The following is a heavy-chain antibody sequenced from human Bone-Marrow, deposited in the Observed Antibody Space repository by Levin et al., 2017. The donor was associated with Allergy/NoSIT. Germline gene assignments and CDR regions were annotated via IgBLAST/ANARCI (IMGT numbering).Heavy chain of an antibody. CDR2: IKADGSEK. CDR3: ARASFSTTSGLDYYYGLDV. D-gene: IGHD2-2*01. J-gene: IGHJ6*02. V-gene: IGHV3-7*01. CDR1: GFTLSQYW. Sequence: GGSLRLSCAASGFTLSQYWMTWVRQAPGKGLEWVAKIKADGSEKYYVDSLKGRFSISRDNTRKSVSLQISNLRAEETAVYYRARASFSTTSGLDYYYGLDVWGQGTTVTVS.